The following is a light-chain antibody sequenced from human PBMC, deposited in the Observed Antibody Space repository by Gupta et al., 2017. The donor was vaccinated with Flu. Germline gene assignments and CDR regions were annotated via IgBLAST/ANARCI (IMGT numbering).Light chain of an antibody. CDR3: AAWDDSLSGQI. V-gene: IGLV1-47*01. CDR2: KNS. Sequence: QSVLTQPPSASGTPGQRVTLSCSGSSSNIGSNYVYWYQQLPGTAPKLLIYKNSQRPSGVPDRFSGSKSGTAASLAISGLRSEDETDYYCAAWDDSLSGQIFGTGTKVTVL. J-gene: IGLJ1*01. CDR1: SSNIGSNY.